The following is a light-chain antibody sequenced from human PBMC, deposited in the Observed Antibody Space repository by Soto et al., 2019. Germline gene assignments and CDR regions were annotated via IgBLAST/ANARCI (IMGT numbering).Light chain of an antibody. CDR2: DVS. V-gene: IGLV2-14*03. CDR1: RRDIGGYHY. Sequence: QSALTQPASVSGSPGQSITISCTGTRRDIGGYHYVSWYQQHPGKVPKLIIYDVSNRPSGVSNRFSGSKSANTASLTISGLQAEDEADYYCSSYTTISTVIFGGGTKLTVL. J-gene: IGLJ2*01. CDR3: SSYTTISTVI.